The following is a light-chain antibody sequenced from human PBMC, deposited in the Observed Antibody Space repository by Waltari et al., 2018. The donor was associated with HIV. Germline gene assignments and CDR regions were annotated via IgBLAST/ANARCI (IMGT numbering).Light chain of an antibody. CDR1: ALPKQY. J-gene: IGLJ3*02. Sequence: SYELTQPPSVSVSPGQTARITCSGDALPKQYAYWYPQKPGQAPVLVIYKDSERPSGIPERFSGSSSGTTVTLTISAVQAEDEADYYCQSADSSGTYWVFGGGTKLTVL. CDR3: QSADSSGTYWV. CDR2: KDS. V-gene: IGLV3-25*03.